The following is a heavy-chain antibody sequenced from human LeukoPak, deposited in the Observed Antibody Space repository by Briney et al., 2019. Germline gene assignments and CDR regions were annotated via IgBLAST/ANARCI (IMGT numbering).Heavy chain of an antibody. CDR3: ASDYGSGSYRFDY. Sequence: SETLSLTCTVYGGSMSSYYWTWIRQPPGKGLEWIGYIYYSGSTNYNPSLKSRVTISLDTSKRQFSLNLRSVTAADTAVYYCASDYGSGSYRFDYWGQGTLVSVSS. CDR2: IYYSGST. V-gene: IGHV4-59*01. D-gene: IGHD3-10*01. CDR1: GGSMSSYY. J-gene: IGHJ4*02.